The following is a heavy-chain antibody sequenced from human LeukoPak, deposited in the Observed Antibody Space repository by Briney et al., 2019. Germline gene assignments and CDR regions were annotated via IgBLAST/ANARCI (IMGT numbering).Heavy chain of an antibody. CDR3: ARERETALYYFDY. D-gene: IGHD5-18*01. V-gene: IGHV1-46*01. CDR1: GYTFTNYY. CDR2: INPSGGST. J-gene: IGHJ4*02. Sequence: ASVKVSCKASGYTFTNYYMHWVRQAPGQGLEWMGIINPSGGSTSYAQKFQGRVTMTRDTSTSTVYMELSSLRSGDTAVYYCARERETALYYFDYWGQGTLVTVSS.